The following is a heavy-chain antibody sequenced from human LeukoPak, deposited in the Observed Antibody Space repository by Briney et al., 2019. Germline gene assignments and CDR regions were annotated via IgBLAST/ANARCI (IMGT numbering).Heavy chain of an antibody. CDR1: GGSFSGYC. Sequence: SETLSLTCAGYGGSFSGYCWSWIRQPPGKGLEWIGEINHGGSTNYNPSLKSRVTISIDTSKNQFSLKLNSVTAADTAVYFCARGGFRAAAGTALWYWGQGTLVTVSS. D-gene: IGHD6-13*01. CDR2: INHGGST. J-gene: IGHJ4*02. CDR3: ARGGFRAAAGTALWY. V-gene: IGHV4-34*01.